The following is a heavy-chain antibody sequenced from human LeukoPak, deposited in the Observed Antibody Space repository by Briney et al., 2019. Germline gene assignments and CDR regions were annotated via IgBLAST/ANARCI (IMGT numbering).Heavy chain of an antibody. Sequence: GGSLRLSCSASGFTFLSYAMHWVRQAPGKGLEYISATSSDGGSTYYADSVKGRFTISRDNSKNTLYLQMSSLRAEDTAVYYCARGDYGDYYWGQGTLVTVSS. J-gene: IGHJ4*02. CDR1: GFTFLSYA. V-gene: IGHV3-64D*06. CDR3: ARGDYGDYY. CDR2: TSSDGGST. D-gene: IGHD4-17*01.